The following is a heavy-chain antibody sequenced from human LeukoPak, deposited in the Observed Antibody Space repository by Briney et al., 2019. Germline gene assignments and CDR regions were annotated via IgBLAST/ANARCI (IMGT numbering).Heavy chain of an antibody. D-gene: IGHD6-13*01. J-gene: IGHJ6*02. CDR3: AKAGGSSRWQEYYYSGMDV. V-gene: IGHV3-23*01. Sequence: RGSLRLSCAASGFTFNSHAMSWARQAPGKGLEWVSAISGSGGSTYYADSVKGRFTISRDNSKNTLYLQMNSLRAEDTAVYYCAKAGGSSRWQEYYYSGMDVCGQGTTVTVSS. CDR2: ISGSGGST. CDR1: GFTFNSHA.